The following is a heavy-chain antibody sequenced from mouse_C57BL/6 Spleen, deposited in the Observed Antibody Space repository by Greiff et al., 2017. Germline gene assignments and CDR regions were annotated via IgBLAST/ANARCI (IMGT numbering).Heavy chain of an antibody. CDR3: ARWYYYGSSYSAWFAY. J-gene: IGHJ3*01. CDR2: IYPGSGST. V-gene: IGHV1-55*01. CDR1: GYTFTSYW. D-gene: IGHD1-1*01. Sequence: QVHVKQSGAELVKPGASVKMSCKASGYTFTSYWLTWVKQRPGQGLEWIGDIYPGSGSTNYNEKFKSKATLTVDTSSSTAYMQLGSLTSEDSAVYYCARWYYYGSSYSAWFAYWGQGTLVTVSA.